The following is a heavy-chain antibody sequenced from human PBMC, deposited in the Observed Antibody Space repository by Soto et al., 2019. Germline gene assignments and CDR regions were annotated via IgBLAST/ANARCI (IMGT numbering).Heavy chain of an antibody. CDR3: ARVPGELHLLDAFDV. CDR1: GYTFTNYG. V-gene: IGHV1-18*01. Sequence: QIQLVQSGGEVKKPGASVNVSCKASGYTFTNYGIGWVQQAPGQGLEWMGWISTYNVNTIYAQNFQDRVTMTTDTSTSTAYMELKSLTSDDTAVYYCARVPGELHLLDAFDVWGQGTMLTVSS. D-gene: IGHD1-7*01. J-gene: IGHJ3*01. CDR2: ISTYNVNT.